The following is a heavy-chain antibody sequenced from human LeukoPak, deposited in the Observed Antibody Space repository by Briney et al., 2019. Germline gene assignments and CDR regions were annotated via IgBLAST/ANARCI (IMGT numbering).Heavy chain of an antibody. Sequence: PSETLYLTCTVSGGSISSYYWSWIRQPPGKGLEWIGYIYYSGSTNYNPSLKSRVTISVDTSKNQFSLKLSSVTAADTAVYYCARVGGYYDSNPWGQGTLVTVSS. CDR3: ARVGGYYDSNP. J-gene: IGHJ5*02. V-gene: IGHV4-59*01. CDR1: GGSISSYY. D-gene: IGHD3-22*01. CDR2: IYYSGST.